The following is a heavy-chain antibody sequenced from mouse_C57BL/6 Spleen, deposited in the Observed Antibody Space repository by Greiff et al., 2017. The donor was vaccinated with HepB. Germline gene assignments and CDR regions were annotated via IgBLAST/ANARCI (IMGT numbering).Heavy chain of an antibody. CDR2: INPNNGGT. CDR1: GYTFTDYN. CDR3: ANYYGSSYWYFDV. D-gene: IGHD1-1*01. Sequence: EVQLQQSGPELVKPGASVKMSCKASGYTFTDYNMHWVKQSHGKSLEWIGYINPNNGGTSYNQKFKGKATLTVNKSSSTAYMELRSLTSEGSAVYYCANYYGSSYWYFDVWGTGTTVTVSS. J-gene: IGHJ1*03. V-gene: IGHV1-22*01.